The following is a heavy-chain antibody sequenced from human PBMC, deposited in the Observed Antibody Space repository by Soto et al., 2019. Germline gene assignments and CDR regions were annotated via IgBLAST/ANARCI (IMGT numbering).Heavy chain of an antibody. D-gene: IGHD5-18*01. CDR2: ISMRTSHT. Sequence: QVQLVESGGGLVKPGGSLRLSCRASGFSFSDYYMSWIRQAPGKGLEWVSSISMRTSHTNYADSVKGRFTISRDNAKNSLYLEMNSLRVEDTAIYYCARDGYIYGPDFYHYGLDVWGQGTTVSVSS. V-gene: IGHV3-11*06. J-gene: IGHJ6*02. CDR1: GFSFSDYY. CDR3: ARDGYIYGPDFYHYGLDV.